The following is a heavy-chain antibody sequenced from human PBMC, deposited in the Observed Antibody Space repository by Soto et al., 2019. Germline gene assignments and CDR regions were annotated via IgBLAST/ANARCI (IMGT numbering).Heavy chain of an antibody. D-gene: IGHD6-13*01. J-gene: IGHJ4*02. CDR2: ISYDGSNK. Sequence: GPPPRPSCAGPGFTFGSYGLHSVRQAPGTGLEWVAVISYDGSNKYYADAVKGRFKISRDNSKNTLYLQMNSLRAEEKAVYYCAKESGYSSSWSPGYWRQGTLVSVSS. CDR3: AKESGYSSSWSPGY. CDR1: GFTFGSYG. V-gene: IGHV3-30*18.